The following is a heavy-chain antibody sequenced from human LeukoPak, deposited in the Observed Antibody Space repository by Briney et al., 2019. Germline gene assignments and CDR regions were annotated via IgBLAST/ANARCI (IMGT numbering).Heavy chain of an antibody. CDR1: GFTFSDYY. CDR3: ARDPTDSGSYPDY. D-gene: IGHD1-26*01. CDR2: ISSSGSTI. J-gene: IGHJ4*02. Sequence: GGSLRLSCAASGFTFSDYYMSWIRQAPGKGLEWVSYISSSGSTIYYADPVKGRFTISRDNAKNSLYLQMNSLRAEDTAVYYCARDPTDSGSYPDYWGQGTLVTVSS. V-gene: IGHV3-11*01.